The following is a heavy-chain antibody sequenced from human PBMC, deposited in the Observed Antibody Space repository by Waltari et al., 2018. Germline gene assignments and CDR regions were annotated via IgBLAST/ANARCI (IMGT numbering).Heavy chain of an antibody. CDR2: IYSGGST. V-gene: IGHV3-53*05. Sequence: EVQLVETGGGLIQPGGSLRLSCAASGFTDSSNYMSWVRQAPGKWLEWVSVIYSGGSTYYADAVKGRFTISRDNSKNTLYLQMNSLRAEDTAVYYCAKDAMVRGVIIDYWGQGTLVTVSS. CDR3: AKDAMVRGVIIDY. CDR1: GFTDSSNY. D-gene: IGHD3-10*01. J-gene: IGHJ4*02.